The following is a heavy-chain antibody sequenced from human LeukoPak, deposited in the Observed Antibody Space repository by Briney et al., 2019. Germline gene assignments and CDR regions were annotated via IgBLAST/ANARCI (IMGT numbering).Heavy chain of an antibody. V-gene: IGHV3-53*04. CDR2: IYSGGST. CDR1: GFTVSRNY. J-gene: IGHJ4*02. Sequence: GGSLRLSWAASGFTVSRNYMSWVRQAPGKGVEWVSVIYSGGSTYYADSVKGRFTISRHNSKNTLYLQMNSLRAEDTAVYYCARTQYSPGGDGDYFDYWGQGTLVTVSS. CDR3: ARTQYSPGGDGDYFDY. D-gene: IGHD6-6*01.